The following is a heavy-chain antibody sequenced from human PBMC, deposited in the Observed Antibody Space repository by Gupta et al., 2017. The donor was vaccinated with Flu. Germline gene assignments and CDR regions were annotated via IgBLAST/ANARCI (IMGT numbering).Heavy chain of an antibody. CDR3: TRSLPNYQFDD. J-gene: IGHJ4*02. Sequence: VQLVESGGDLVQPGGSLKLSCAASGFTFSDSAMHWVRHASGKGPEWGARSRGKAHNYAAAYAASVEGRFTISRDDSKTTAYLQMRSLRPDDTAVYYCTRSLPNYQFDDWGQGTLVTVSS. D-gene: IGHD2-8*01. V-gene: IGHV3-73*01. CDR2: SRGKAHNYAA. CDR1: GFTFSDSA.